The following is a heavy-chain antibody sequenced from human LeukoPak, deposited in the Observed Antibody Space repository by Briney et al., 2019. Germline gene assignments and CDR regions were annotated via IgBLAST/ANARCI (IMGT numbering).Heavy chain of an antibody. CDR3: ESTTGP. CDR2: IKGDGSKK. V-gene: IGHV3-7*03. J-gene: IGHJ5*02. Sequence: PGGSLRLSCAASGFTFEHYWMRWVRQAPGKGLEWVATIKGDGSKKDYVDSVRGRFTVSLDNAKNSLYLQMSSLRVEDTAIYYCESTTGPWGQGTLVTVSS. CDR1: GFTFEHYW. D-gene: IGHD1-7*01.